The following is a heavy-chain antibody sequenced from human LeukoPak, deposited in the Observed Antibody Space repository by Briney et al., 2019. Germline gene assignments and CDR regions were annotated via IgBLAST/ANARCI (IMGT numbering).Heavy chain of an antibody. V-gene: IGHV3-23*01. CDR3: ATHGGESRDYFDY. CDR2: ISGSGGST. D-gene: IGHD3-16*01. Sequence: HTGGSLRLSCAASGFTFSSYAMSWVRQAPGKGLEWVSAISGSGGSTYYADSVKGRFTISRDNSKSTLYLQMNSLRAEDTAVYYCATHGGESRDYFDYWGQGTLVTVSS. CDR1: GFTFSSYA. J-gene: IGHJ4*02.